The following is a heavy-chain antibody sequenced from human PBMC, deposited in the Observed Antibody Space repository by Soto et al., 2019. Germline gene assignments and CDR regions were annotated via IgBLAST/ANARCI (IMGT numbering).Heavy chain of an antibody. Sequence: QVQLQESGPGLVKPSGTLSLTCAVSGGSISSSNWWSWVRQPPGKGLEWIGEIYHSGSTNYNPSLNSRVTISVNKSKNNFSLKLSSVTAADTAVYYCARIAVAGTYFNYWGQGTLVTVSS. V-gene: IGHV4-4*02. CDR3: ARIAVAGTYFNY. CDR1: GGSISSSNW. J-gene: IGHJ4*02. D-gene: IGHD6-19*01. CDR2: IYHSGST.